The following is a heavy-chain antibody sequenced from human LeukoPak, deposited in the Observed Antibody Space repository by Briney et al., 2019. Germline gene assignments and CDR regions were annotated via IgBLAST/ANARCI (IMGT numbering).Heavy chain of an antibody. CDR1: GASISDYY. CDR3: ARGAYYGSGSYLQYFDL. V-gene: IGHV4-59*12. Sequence: TSETLSLTCTVSGASISDYYWSWFRQPPGKGLEWIGYIDNSGSTNYNPSLRSRVTISVDKSKNQFSLKLSSVTAADTAVYYCARGAYYGSGSYLQYFDLWGRGTLDTVSS. J-gene: IGHJ2*01. CDR2: IDNSGST. D-gene: IGHD3-10*01.